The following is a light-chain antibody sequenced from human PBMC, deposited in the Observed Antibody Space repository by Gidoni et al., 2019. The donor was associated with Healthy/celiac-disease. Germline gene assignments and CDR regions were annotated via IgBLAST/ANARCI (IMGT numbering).Light chain of an antibody. CDR1: QSLLHSNGYNY. J-gene: IGKJ1*01. CDR3: MQALQTPKT. Sequence: DIVMTQSPLSLPVTPGEPASISCRSSQSLLHSNGYNYLDWYQQKPGQSPQLLIYLGSNRASGVPDRFSGSGSGTDFTLKISRVEAEDVGDYYCMQALQTPKTFGQGTKVEIK. CDR2: LGS. V-gene: IGKV2-28*01.